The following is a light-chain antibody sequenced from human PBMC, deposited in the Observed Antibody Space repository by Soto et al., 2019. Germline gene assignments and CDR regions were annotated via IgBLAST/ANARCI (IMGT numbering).Light chain of an antibody. CDR1: QNIDQW. CDR2: KAS. CDR3: QHYDGSSPWT. J-gene: IGKJ1*01. V-gene: IGKV1-5*03. Sequence: DVQMTQSPSTLSASIGDRVTITCRASQNIDQWLAWFQQKPGKAPKVLIYKASTLQTGVPSRFSASGSATEFTTPISSLQPDDFATYYCQHYDGSSPWTFGQGTKVEI.